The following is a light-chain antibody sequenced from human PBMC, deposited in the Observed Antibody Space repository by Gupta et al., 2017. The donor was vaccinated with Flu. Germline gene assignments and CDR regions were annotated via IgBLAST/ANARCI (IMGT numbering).Light chain of an antibody. CDR1: SSNIGAEYD. Sequence: QSVLTQPPSVSGAPGQRVTISCAGSSSNIGAEYDVPLYQQLPGTAPKLLIYANNNRPSGVPDRFAGSKSGTSASLAITGLQAEDEADYYCQSYDSSLSGWVFGGGTKLAVL. V-gene: IGLV1-40*01. CDR2: ANN. J-gene: IGLJ3*02. CDR3: QSYDSSLSGWV.